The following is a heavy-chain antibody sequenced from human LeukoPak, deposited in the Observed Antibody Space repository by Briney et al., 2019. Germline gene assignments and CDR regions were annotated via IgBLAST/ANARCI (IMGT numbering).Heavy chain of an antibody. J-gene: IGHJ4*02. CDR2: IKQDESEK. CDR1: GFTFSSYW. Sequence: GGSLRLSCAASGFTFSSYWMSWVRQAPGKGLEWVANIKQDESEKYYVDTVKGRFTISRDNANNSLYLQMNSLRAEDTAVYYCARDKIEGPTKLDYWGQGILVTVSS. D-gene: IGHD1-1*01. CDR3: ARDKIEGPTKLDY. V-gene: IGHV3-7*01.